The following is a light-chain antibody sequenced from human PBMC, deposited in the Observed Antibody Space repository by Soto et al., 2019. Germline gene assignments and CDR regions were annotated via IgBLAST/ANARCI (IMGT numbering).Light chain of an antibody. CDR1: QSVRIN. CDR2: GAS. J-gene: IGKJ1*01. V-gene: IGKV3-20*01. Sequence: EIVITQSPSTLAVSPGERATLSCRASQSVRINVAWYQQKNGQAPRLLIYGASSRATGIPDRFSGSGSGTDFTLTISRLEPEDFAVYYCQQYGSSPTWTFGQGTKVDIK. CDR3: QQYGSSPTWT.